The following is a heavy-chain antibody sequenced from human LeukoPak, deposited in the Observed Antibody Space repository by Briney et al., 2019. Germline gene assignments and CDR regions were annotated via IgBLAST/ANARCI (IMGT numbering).Heavy chain of an antibody. D-gene: IGHD2-15*01. Sequence: GGSLRLSCAASGFTFSTYWMTWVRQAPGKGLEWVANIKEDRSQKYYVDSVKGRFTISRDNAKNSLYLQMDSLRAEDTAVYYCARDTGCAGGTCFSFYDYWGQGTLVTVSS. J-gene: IGHJ4*02. CDR3: ARDTGCAGGTCFSFYDY. CDR1: GFTFSTYW. CDR2: IKEDRSQK. V-gene: IGHV3-7*01.